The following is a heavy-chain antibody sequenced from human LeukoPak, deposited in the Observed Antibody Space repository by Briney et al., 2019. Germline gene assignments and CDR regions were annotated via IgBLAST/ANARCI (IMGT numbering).Heavy chain of an antibody. CDR2: INHSGST. J-gene: IGHJ4*02. D-gene: IGHD4-23*01. Sequence: SETLSLTCGVSGDSIRSSIYYWSWIRQPPGKGLEWIGEINHSGSTNYNPSLKSRVTISVDTSKNQFSLKLSSVTAADTAVYYCARDYGGNSGETRFDYWGQGTLVTVSS. CDR3: ARDYGGNSGETRFDY. CDR1: GDSIRSSIYY. V-gene: IGHV4-39*07.